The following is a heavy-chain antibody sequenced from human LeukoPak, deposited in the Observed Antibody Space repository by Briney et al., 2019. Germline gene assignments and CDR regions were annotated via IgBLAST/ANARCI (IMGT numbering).Heavy chain of an antibody. CDR2: ISAYNGNT. CDR3: ARAHNAYYYDSSGGDY. J-gene: IGHJ4*02. V-gene: IGHV1-18*01. CDR1: GYTFTSYG. D-gene: IGHD3-22*01. Sequence: ASVKVSCKASGYTFTSYGISWVRQAPGQGLEWMGWISAYNGNTNYAQKLQGRVTMTTDTSTSTAYMELRSLRSDDTAVYYCARAHNAYYYDSSGGDYWGQGTLVTVSS.